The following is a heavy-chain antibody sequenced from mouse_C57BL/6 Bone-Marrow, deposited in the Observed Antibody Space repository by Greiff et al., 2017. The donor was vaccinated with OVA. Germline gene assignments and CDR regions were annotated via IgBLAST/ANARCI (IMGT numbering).Heavy chain of an antibody. CDR3: ARSLYYYGSSYADYFDY. CDR1: GYTFTSYD. V-gene: IGHV1-81*01. CDR2: IYPRSGNT. Sequence: VQLQQSGAELARPGASVKLSCKASGYTFTSYDISWVKQRTGQGLEWIGEIYPRSGNTYYNEKFKGKATLTADKSSSTAYMELRSLTSEDSAVYFCARSLYYYGSSYADYFDYWGQGTTLTVSS. D-gene: IGHD1-1*01. J-gene: IGHJ2*01.